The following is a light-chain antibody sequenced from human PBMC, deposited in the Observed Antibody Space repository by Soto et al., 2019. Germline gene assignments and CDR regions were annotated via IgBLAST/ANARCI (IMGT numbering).Light chain of an antibody. J-gene: IGKJ2*01. Sequence: EIVLTQSPGTLSLSPGESAALSCRASQSVSSSYLAWYQHKPGQAPRLLIFGASSRAAGIPDRFTGSGSGTDFTLTITRLEPEDFAVYYCQVFGFPSLYTFGQGTKLEI. V-gene: IGKV3-20*01. CDR1: QSVSSSY. CDR2: GAS. CDR3: QVFGFPSLYT.